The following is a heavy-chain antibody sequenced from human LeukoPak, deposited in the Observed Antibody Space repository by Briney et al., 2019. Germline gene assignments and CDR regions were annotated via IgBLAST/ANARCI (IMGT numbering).Heavy chain of an antibody. CDR1: GSTFSRHS. D-gene: IGHD1-26*01. Sequence: GGSLRLSCAASGSTFSRHSMNWVRQAPGKGLEWVSYISSGSSSIYYADSVKGRFTISRDNAKNSLYVQMNSLRDEDTAVYYCAREWAGLFDYWGQGTLVTVSS. V-gene: IGHV3-48*02. CDR3: AREWAGLFDY. J-gene: IGHJ4*02. CDR2: ISSGSSSI.